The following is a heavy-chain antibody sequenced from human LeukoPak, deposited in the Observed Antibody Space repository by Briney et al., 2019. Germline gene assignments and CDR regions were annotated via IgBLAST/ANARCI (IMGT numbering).Heavy chain of an antibody. D-gene: IGHD3-10*01. CDR3: QRVCMVRGVSDY. CDR2: ISYDGSNK. J-gene: IGHJ4*02. Sequence: GGSLRLSCAASGFTFSSYGMHWVRQAPGKGLEGVAVISYDGSNKYYADSVKGRFTISRDNSRKTLYLQMNSLRAEDTAVYYCQRVCMVRGVSDYWGQGTLVTVSS. V-gene: IGHV3-30*03. CDR1: GFTFSSYG.